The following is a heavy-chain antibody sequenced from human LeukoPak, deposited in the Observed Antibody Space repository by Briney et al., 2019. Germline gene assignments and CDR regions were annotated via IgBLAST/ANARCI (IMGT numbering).Heavy chain of an antibody. V-gene: IGHV4-59*01. Sequence: SETLSLTCTVSGGSISSYYWSWIGQPPGKGLEWIGYIYYSGSTNYNPSLKSRVTISVDTSKNQFSLKLSSVTAADTAVYYCARESVYYGSGSYYYNWFDPWGQGTLVTVSS. CDR3: ARESVYYGSGSYYYNWFDP. D-gene: IGHD3-10*01. CDR1: GGSISSYY. J-gene: IGHJ5*02. CDR2: IYYSGST.